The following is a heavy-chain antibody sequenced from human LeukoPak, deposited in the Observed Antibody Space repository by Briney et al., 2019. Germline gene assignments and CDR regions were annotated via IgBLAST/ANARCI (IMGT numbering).Heavy chain of an antibody. Sequence: SGTLSLTCAVSGGSISSSNWWSWVRQPPGKGLEWIGEIYHSGSANYNPSLKSRVTISVDKSKNQVSLKLSSVTAADTAVYYCARWSGVVGTARGWYFDLWGRGTLVTVSS. D-gene: IGHD1-26*01. CDR3: ARWSGVVGTARGWYFDL. CDR1: GGSISSSNW. CDR2: IYHSGSA. V-gene: IGHV4-4*02. J-gene: IGHJ2*01.